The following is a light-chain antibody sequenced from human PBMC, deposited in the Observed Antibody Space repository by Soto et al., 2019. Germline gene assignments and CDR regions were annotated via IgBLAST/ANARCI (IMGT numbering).Light chain of an antibody. CDR1: QSISSY. Sequence: DIQMIQSPSSLSATVGGRVTITFRASQSISSYLNWYQQKPGKAPKLLIYAASSLQSGVPSRFSGSGSGTDFTLTISSLQPEDFATYYCQQSYSTPRTFGQGTKVDIK. J-gene: IGKJ1*01. V-gene: IGKV1-39*01. CDR3: QQSYSTPRT. CDR2: AAS.